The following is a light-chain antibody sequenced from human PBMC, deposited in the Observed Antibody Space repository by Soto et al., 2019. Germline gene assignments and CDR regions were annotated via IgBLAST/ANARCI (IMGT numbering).Light chain of an antibody. CDR3: SSYTSSSTVV. CDR2: DVS. J-gene: IGLJ2*01. CDR1: SSDVGGYNY. Sequence: QSALTQPASVSGSPGQSITISCTGTSSDVGGYNYVSRYQQHPGKAPNLMIYDVSNRPSGVSNRFSGSKSGNTASLTISGLQAEDEADYYCSSYTSSSTVVFGGGTKVTVL. V-gene: IGLV2-14*01.